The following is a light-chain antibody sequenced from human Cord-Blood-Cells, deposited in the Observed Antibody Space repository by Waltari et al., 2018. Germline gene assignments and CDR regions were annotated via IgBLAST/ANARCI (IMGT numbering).Light chain of an antibody. CDR3: SSYTSSSTLV. Sequence: QSALTQPASVSGSPGQSITISCTGTSTDVGGYNYFSWYQQHPGKAPKLMIYDVSNRPSGVSNRFSGSKSGKTAYLTMSGLQAEDEADYYCSSYTSSSTLVFGGGTKLTVL. CDR1: STDVGGYNY. J-gene: IGLJ3*02. V-gene: IGLV2-14*03. CDR2: DVS.